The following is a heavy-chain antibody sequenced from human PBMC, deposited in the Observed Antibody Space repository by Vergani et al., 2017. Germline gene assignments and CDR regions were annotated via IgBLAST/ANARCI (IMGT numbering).Heavy chain of an antibody. CDR3: ARGTATDWFDP. CDR1: GGSISSHY. CDR2: IYYSGST. J-gene: IGHJ5*02. Sequence: QVQLQESGPGLVKPSETLSLTCTVSGGSISSHYWSWIRQPPGKGLEWIGYIYYSGSTNYNPSLKSRVTISVDTSKNQFSLKRSSVTAADTAVYYCARGTATDWFDPWGQGTLVTVSS. V-gene: IGHV4-59*11. D-gene: IGHD5-18*01.